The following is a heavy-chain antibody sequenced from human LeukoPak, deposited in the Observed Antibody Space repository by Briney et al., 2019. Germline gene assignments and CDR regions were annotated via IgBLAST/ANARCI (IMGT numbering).Heavy chain of an antibody. D-gene: IGHD3-16*01. J-gene: IGHJ4*02. Sequence: PGGSLRLSCAASGFTFSSYAMSWVRQAPGKGLEWVSAISGSGGSTYYADSVKGRFTISRDNSKNTLYLQMNSLRAEDTAVYYCAKELITFGGVPYYFDYWGQGTLVTVSS. CDR3: AKELITFGGVPYYFDY. V-gene: IGHV3-23*01. CDR2: ISGSGGST. CDR1: GFTFSSYA.